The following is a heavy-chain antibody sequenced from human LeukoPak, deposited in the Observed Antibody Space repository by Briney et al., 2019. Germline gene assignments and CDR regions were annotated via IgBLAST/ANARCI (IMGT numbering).Heavy chain of an antibody. Sequence: GGSLRLSCAASGFTFSSYWMSWVRQAPGKGLEWVANIKQDGSEKYYVDSVKGRFTISRDNAKNSLYLQMSSPRAEDTAVYYCARAANDGYNTILDYWGQGTLVTVSS. V-gene: IGHV3-7*01. CDR1: GFTFSSYW. J-gene: IGHJ4*02. D-gene: IGHD5-24*01. CDR2: IKQDGSEK. CDR3: ARAANDGYNTILDY.